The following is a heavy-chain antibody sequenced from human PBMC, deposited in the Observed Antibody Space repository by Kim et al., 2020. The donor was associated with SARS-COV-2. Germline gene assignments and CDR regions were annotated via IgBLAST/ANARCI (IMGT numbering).Heavy chain of an antibody. CDR3: ARHREYYYGSGSIGGYYYYGMDV. J-gene: IGHJ6*02. CDR1: GYSFTSYW. V-gene: IGHV5-10-1*01. Sequence: GESLKISCKGSGYSFTSYWISWVRQMPGKGLEWMGRIDPSDSYTNYSPSFQGHVTISADKSISTAYLQWSSLKASDTAMYYCARHREYYYGSGSIGGYYYYGMDVWGQGTTVTVSS. CDR2: IDPSDSYT. D-gene: IGHD3-10*01.